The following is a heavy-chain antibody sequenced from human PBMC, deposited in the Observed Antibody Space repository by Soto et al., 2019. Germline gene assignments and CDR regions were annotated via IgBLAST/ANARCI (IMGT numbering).Heavy chain of an antibody. CDR1: GFTFNDYA. J-gene: IGHJ6*02. D-gene: IGHD3-10*01. CDR2: ISWNSGSR. Sequence: SLRLSCVASGFTFNDYAMHWVRQVPGKGLEWVSSISWNSGSRGYVDSVKGRFTISRDNAENSLYLQMNSLRAEDTAVYYCARDQTYYYGSGSYYNGGYYYYYGMDVWGQGTTVTVSS. V-gene: IGHV3-9*01. CDR3: ARDQTYYYGSGSYYNGGYYYYYGMDV.